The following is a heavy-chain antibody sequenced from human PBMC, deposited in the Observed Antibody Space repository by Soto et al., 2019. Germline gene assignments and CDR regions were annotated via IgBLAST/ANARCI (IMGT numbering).Heavy chain of an antibody. CDR1: GFTFSSYA. V-gene: IGHV3-23*01. J-gene: IGHJ4*02. CDR3: AKDPSRGVVNSGYSYDPDY. D-gene: IGHD5-18*01. Sequence: PGGSLRLSCAASGFTFSSYAMSWVRQAPGKGLEWVSAISGSGGSTYYADSVKGRFTISRDNSKNTLYLQMNSLRAEDTAVYYCAKDPSRGVVNSGYSYDPDYWGQGTLVTVSS. CDR2: ISGSGGST.